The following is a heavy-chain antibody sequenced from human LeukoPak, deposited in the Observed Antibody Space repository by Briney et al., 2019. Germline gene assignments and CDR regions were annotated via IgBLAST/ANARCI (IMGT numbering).Heavy chain of an antibody. CDR1: GGSISSYY. V-gene: IGHV4-59*01. CDR3: AREVGWELLMIGAFDI. CDR2: IYYSGST. Sequence: SETLSLTCTVSGGSISSYYWSWIRQPPGKGLEWIGYIYYSGSTNYNPSLESRVTISVDTSKNQFSLKLSSVTAADTAVYYCAREVGWELLMIGAFDIWGQGTMVTVSS. J-gene: IGHJ3*02. D-gene: IGHD1-26*01.